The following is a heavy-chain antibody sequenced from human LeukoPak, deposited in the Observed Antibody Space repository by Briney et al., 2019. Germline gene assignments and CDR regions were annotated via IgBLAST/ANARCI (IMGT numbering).Heavy chain of an antibody. J-gene: IGHJ4*02. Sequence: GGSLRLSCAASGFTFSSYSMNWLRQAPGKGLEWVSSISSSSSYIYYADSVKGRFTISRDNAKNPLYLQMNSLRAEDAAVYYCARYYYGSGSFPYFDYWGQGTLVTVSS. D-gene: IGHD3-10*01. CDR2: ISSSSSYI. V-gene: IGHV3-21*01. CDR3: ARYYYGSGSFPYFDY. CDR1: GFTFSSYS.